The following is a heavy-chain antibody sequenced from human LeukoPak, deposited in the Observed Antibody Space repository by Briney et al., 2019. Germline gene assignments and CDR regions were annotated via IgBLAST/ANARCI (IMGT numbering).Heavy chain of an antibody. CDR2: ISYDGSNK. CDR3: AGYDSTTDY. D-gene: IGHD3-22*01. CDR1: GFTFSSYA. J-gene: IGHJ4*02. Sequence: PGGSLRLSCAASGFTFSSYAMHWVRQAPGKGLEWVAVISYDGSNKHYADSVKGRFTISRDNSKNTLYLQMNSLRAEDTAVYYCAGYDSTTDYWGQGTLVTVSS. V-gene: IGHV3-30-3*01.